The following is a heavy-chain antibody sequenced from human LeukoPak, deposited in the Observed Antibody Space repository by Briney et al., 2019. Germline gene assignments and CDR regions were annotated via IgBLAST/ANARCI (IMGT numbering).Heavy chain of an antibody. J-gene: IGHJ4*02. D-gene: IGHD6-25*01. CDR2: FGRKGTTQ. CDR1: GFTFNDFS. Sequence: GGSLRLXCVVSGFTFNDFSVHWVRQAPGKGLEWVCVFGRKGTTQRYSDSVRGRFTVSSDRRKTSLYLQLSGLRTEDTALYYCAKEHSSGWPNLQSWGRGTLVSVFS. CDR3: AKEHSSGWPNLQS. V-gene: IGHV3-43*01.